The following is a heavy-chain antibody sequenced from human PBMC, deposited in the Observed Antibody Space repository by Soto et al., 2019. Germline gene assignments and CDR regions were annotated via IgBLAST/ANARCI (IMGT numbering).Heavy chain of an antibody. Sequence: QVQLQQWGAGLLKPSETLSLTCAVYGGSFSGYYWSWIRQPPGKGLEWIGEINHSGSTNYNPSLKSRVTISVDTSNNQFSLKLSSVTAADTAVYYCARTYSSSWSPFDYWGQGTLVTVSS. CDR3: ARTYSSSWSPFDY. J-gene: IGHJ4*02. V-gene: IGHV4-34*01. CDR1: GGSFSGYY. D-gene: IGHD6-13*01. CDR2: INHSGST.